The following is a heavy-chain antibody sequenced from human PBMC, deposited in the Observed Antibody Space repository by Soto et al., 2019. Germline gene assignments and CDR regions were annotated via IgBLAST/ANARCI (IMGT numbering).Heavy chain of an antibody. CDR2: ISAYNGNT. J-gene: IGHJ3*02. V-gene: IGHV1-18*01. D-gene: IGHD6-13*01. CDR3: ARLSIAAAGTYDAFDI. CDR1: GYTFTSYG. Sequence: ASVKVSCKASGYTFTSYGISWVRQAPGQGLEWMGWISAYNGNTNYAQKLQGRVTMTTDTSTSTAYMELRSLRSDDTAVYYCARLSIAAAGTYDAFDIWGQGTMVPVSS.